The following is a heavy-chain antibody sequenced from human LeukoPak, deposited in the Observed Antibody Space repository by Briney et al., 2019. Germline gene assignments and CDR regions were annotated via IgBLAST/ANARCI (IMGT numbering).Heavy chain of an antibody. CDR3: ARARGGYYGSSAYYPAPAVDY. CDR2: IYYSGST. D-gene: IGHD3-22*01. Sequence: LRLSCAASGFTFDDYAMHWVRQAPGKGLEWIGYIYYSGSTNYNPSLKSRVTISVDTSKNQFSLKLSSVTAADTAVYYCARARGGYYGSSAYYPAPAVDYWGQGTLVTVSS. CDR1: GFTFDDYA. V-gene: IGHV4-59*01. J-gene: IGHJ4*02.